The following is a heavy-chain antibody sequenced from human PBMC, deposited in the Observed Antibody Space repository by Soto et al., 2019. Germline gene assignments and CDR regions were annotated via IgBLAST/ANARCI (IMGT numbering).Heavy chain of an antibody. CDR2: IWYDGSNK. Sequence: XXSQRLSYAASGFTFSTYAMHWVLQAPGKGLVWVAVIWYDGSNKYYADSVKGRFTISRDNSQNTLYLQMNSLRAEDTAMYYCARDPASYSSGWSFDSWGQGTLVTVSS. V-gene: IGHV3-33*01. D-gene: IGHD6-19*01. CDR3: ARDPASYSSGWSFDS. J-gene: IGHJ4*02. CDR1: GFTFSTYA.